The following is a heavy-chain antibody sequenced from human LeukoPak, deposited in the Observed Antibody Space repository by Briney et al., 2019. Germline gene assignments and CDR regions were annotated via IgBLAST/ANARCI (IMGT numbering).Heavy chain of an antibody. CDR2: MNPNSGNT. CDR1: GYTFTSYD. V-gene: IGHV1-8*01. CDR3: ARGLGVWGSYRYTMGY. D-gene: IGHD3-16*02. Sequence: ASVKVSCKASGYTFTSYDINWVRQATGQGLEWMGWMNPNSGNTGYAQKFQGRVTMTRNTSISTAYMELSSLRSEDTAVYYCARGLGVWGSYRYTMGYWGQGTLVTVSS. J-gene: IGHJ4*02.